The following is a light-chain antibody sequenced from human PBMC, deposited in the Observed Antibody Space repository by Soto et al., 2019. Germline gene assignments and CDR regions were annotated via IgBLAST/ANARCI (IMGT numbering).Light chain of an antibody. J-gene: IGLJ2*01. Sequence: QSALTQPASVSGSPGQSITISCTGTSSDIGAYNFVSWNQQHPGKAPKLMLYDVNIRPSGVFNRFSGSKSGNTASLTISGLQAEDEADYYCTSWTTSTTMIFGGGTKVTVL. V-gene: IGLV2-14*03. CDR2: DVN. CDR1: SSDIGAYNF. CDR3: TSWTTSTTMI.